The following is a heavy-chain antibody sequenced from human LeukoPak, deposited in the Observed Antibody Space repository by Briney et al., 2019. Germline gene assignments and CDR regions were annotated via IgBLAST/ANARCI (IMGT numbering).Heavy chain of an antibody. D-gene: IGHD6-19*01. CDR2: LLYTGSA. CDR1: GVTINSYN. V-gene: IGHV4-59*01. CDR3: AKRVAVTGNWCFDL. Sequence: SETLSLTCTVSGVTINSYNWGWIRQSPGKGLEWIGYLLYTGSANYNPSLKSRVTISLDTSKNQFSLTLSSVTAADTAVYYCAKRVAVTGNWCFDLWGRGTLVTVSS. J-gene: IGHJ2*01.